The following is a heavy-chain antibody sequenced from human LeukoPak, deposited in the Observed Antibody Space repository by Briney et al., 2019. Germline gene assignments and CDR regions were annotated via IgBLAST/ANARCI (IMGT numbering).Heavy chain of an antibody. J-gene: IGHJ4*02. Sequence: SETLSLTCTVSGGSISSSSYYWGWIRQPPGKGLEWIGSIYYSGSTYYNPSLKSRVTISVDTSKNQFSLKLSSVTAADTAVYYCAGSLSVAATGGFDYWGQGTLVTVSS. CDR2: IYYSGST. D-gene: IGHD6-19*01. CDR3: AGSLSVAATGGFDY. CDR1: GGSISSSSYY. V-gene: IGHV4-39*07.